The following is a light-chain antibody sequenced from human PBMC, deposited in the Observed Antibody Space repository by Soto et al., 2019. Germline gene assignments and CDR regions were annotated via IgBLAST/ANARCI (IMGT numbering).Light chain of an antibody. J-gene: IGLJ3*02. Sequence: QSVLTQPPSASGTPGQRVTISCSGSSSNIGSNTVNWYQQLPGTAPKLLIYSNNQRPSGVPDRFSGSKSGTSASLAISGLQSEDEADYYCAAWDDSLKEGVFGGGTKLTVI. CDR2: SNN. CDR3: AAWDDSLKEGV. CDR1: SSNIGSNT. V-gene: IGLV1-44*01.